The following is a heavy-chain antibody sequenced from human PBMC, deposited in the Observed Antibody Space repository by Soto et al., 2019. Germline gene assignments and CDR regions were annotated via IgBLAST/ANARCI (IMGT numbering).Heavy chain of an antibody. Sequence: SETLSLTCAVYGGSFSGYYWSWIRQPPGKGLEGIGEINHSGSTNYNPSLKSRVTISVDTSKNQFSLKLSSVTAADTAVYYCARKGYCSSTSCYYPNRPNWFDPWGQRTLVTGSS. D-gene: IGHD2-2*01. CDR2: INHSGST. J-gene: IGHJ5*02. CDR1: GGSFSGYY. V-gene: IGHV4-34*01. CDR3: ARKGYCSSTSCYYPNRPNWFDP.